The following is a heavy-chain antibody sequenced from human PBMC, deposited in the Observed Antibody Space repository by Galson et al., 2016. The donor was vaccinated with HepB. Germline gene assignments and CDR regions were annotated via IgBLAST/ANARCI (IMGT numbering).Heavy chain of an antibody. J-gene: IGHJ3*02. V-gene: IGHV3-21*01. CDR2: ISRGGTYK. CDR1: GFTLSSYR. D-gene: IGHD3-22*01. Sequence: SLRLSCAASGFTLSSYRINWVRQAPGKGLEWVSSISRGGTYKYYAVSVEGRFTISRDNAKNSLYLQMNSLRAEDTAVYFCARDKSSGYSDAFDMWGHGTMVTVSS. CDR3: ARDKSSGYSDAFDM.